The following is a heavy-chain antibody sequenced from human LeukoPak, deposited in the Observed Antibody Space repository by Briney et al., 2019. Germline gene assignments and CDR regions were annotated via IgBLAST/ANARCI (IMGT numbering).Heavy chain of an antibody. CDR3: AKDILYYDFWSGFDY. CDR1: GFTFDDYT. D-gene: IGHD3-3*01. J-gene: IGHJ4*02. Sequence: GGSLRLSCAASGFTFDDYTMHWVRQAPGKGLEWVSLISWDGGSTYYADSVKGRFTISRVNSKNSLYLQMNSLRPEDTALYYCAKDILYYDFWSGFDYWGQGSLVTVSP. V-gene: IGHV3-43*01. CDR2: ISWDGGST.